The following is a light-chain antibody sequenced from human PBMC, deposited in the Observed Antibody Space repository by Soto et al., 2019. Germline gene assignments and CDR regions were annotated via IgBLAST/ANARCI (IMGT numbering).Light chain of an antibody. J-gene: IGLJ1*01. CDR2: SNN. V-gene: IGLV1-44*01. CDR1: SSNIGSNT. Sequence: QSVLTQPPSASQTPGQRVTISCSGSSSNIGSNTVNWYQQLPGTAPKLLIYSNNQRPSGVPDRFSGSKSGTSASLAISGLQSEDEADYYCAAWDDSLNGPHVFGTGTKVTVL. CDR3: AAWDDSLNGPHV.